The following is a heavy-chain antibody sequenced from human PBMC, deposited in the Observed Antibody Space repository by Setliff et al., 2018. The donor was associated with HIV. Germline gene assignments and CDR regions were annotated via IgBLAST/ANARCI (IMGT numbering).Heavy chain of an antibody. CDR3: ARGSDSGSYSYYYGMDV. Sequence: ASVKVSCKASGYIFSNFAMHWVRQVPGPRLEWMGWINAGDGNTKYSQKFQGRVTMTWDTSTTTVYMELRSLRSEDTAVYYCARGSDSGSYSYYYGMDVWGQGTTVTVSS. CDR2: INAGDGNT. V-gene: IGHV1-3*01. J-gene: IGHJ6*02. D-gene: IGHD3-16*01. CDR1: GYIFSNFA.